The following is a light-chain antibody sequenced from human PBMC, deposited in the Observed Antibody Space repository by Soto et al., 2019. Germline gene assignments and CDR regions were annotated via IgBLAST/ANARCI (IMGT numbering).Light chain of an antibody. CDR2: AAS. V-gene: IGKV1-39*01. CDR3: QQSHSTSWT. Sequence: DIQMTQSPSSLSASVGDRVTITCRASQSISTYLNWYQQKPGKAPRFLIYAASSLQSGVPSGFSGSGSGTEFTLTISSLQPEDFTTYYCQQSHSTSWTFGQGTKVDIK. CDR1: QSISTY. J-gene: IGKJ1*01.